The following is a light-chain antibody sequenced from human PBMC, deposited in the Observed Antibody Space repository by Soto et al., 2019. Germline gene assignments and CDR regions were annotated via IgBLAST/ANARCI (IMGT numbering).Light chain of an antibody. Sequence: EIVFTQSPATLSLSPGERATLSCRASQSVSNYLAWYQQRPGQAPRLLIYDASNRATGIPARFSGSGSGTDFTLTINSLQSEDIAVYYCQQYDNWPRTFGQGTKVDIK. CDR2: DAS. V-gene: IGKV3-11*01. CDR1: QSVSNY. CDR3: QQYDNWPRT. J-gene: IGKJ1*01.